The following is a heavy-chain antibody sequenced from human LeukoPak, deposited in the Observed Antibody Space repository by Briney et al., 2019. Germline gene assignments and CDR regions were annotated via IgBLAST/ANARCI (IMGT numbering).Heavy chain of an antibody. J-gene: IGHJ4*02. D-gene: IGHD1-14*01. CDR2: INPNGGGT. CDR1: GYTFTGYY. CDR3: AGGITGGDY. V-gene: IGHV1-2*02. Sequence: ASVRVSCKASGYTFTGYYIHWVRQAPGQGLEWMGWINPNGGGTNYAQKFQGRVTMTRDTSISTAYMEMSRMRSDDTALYYCAGGITGGDYWGQGTLVTVSS.